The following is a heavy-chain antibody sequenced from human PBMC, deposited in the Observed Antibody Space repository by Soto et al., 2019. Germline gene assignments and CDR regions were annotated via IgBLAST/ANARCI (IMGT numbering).Heavy chain of an antibody. CDR2: IKSKTDGGTT. J-gene: IGHJ3*02. V-gene: IGHV3-15*01. D-gene: IGHD6-19*01. CDR3: TTGLVDCIVVAGTGNDAFDI. Sequence: GGSLRLSCAASGFTFSNAWMSWVRQAPGKGLEWVGRIKSKTDGGTTDYTAPVKGRFTISRDDSKNTLYLQMNSLKTEATAVYYCTTGLVDCIVVAGTGNDAFDIWGQGTMVTVSS. CDR1: GFTFSNAW.